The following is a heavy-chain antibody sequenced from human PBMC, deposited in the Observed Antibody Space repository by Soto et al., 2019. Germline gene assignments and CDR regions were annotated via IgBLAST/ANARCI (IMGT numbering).Heavy chain of an antibody. Sequence: GGSLRLSCAAAGVDLSHPWMTWVRQAAGKWLEWVARIKSKTDGATADYAAPVKGRFSISSDDSKNTVDLQMNSLKTEDTAVYYCTAGVYYDLFTGYRNVAYWGQGTLVTVSS. J-gene: IGHJ4*02. V-gene: IGHV3-15*01. CDR1: GVDLSHPW. CDR2: IKSKTDGATA. CDR3: TAGVYYDLFTGYRNVAY. D-gene: IGHD3-9*01.